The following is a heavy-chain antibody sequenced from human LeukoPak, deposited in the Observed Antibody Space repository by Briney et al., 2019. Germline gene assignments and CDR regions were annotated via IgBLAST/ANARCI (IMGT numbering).Heavy chain of an antibody. D-gene: IGHD2-15*01. CDR3: ARALKRYCSGGSCYSGPPGY. Sequence: ASVKVSCKASGYTFTSYGISWVRQAPGQGLEWMGWISAYNGNTNYAQKLQGRVTMTRNTSISTAYMELSSLRSEDTAVYYCARALKRYCSGGSCYSGPPGYWGQGTLVTVSS. J-gene: IGHJ4*02. CDR1: GYTFTSYG. CDR2: ISAYNGNT. V-gene: IGHV1-18*01.